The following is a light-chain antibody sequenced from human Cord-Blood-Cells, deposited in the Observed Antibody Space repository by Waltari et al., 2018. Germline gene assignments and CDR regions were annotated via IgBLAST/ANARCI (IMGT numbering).Light chain of an antibody. CDR3: QAWDSSTSGV. CDR1: KLGDKY. J-gene: IGLJ1*01. CDR2: QDS. V-gene: IGLV3-1*01. Sequence: SYELTQPPSVSVSPGQTANITCSGDKLGDKYACWYQQKPGQSPVLVIYQDSKRPSGIPERFSGSNSGNTATLTISGTQAMDEADYYCQAWDSSTSGVFGTGTKVTVL.